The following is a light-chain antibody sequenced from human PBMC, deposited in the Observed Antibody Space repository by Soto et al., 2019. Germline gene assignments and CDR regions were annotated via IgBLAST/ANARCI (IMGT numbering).Light chain of an antibody. CDR2: DDN. V-gene: IGLV1-51*01. CDR1: SSNIGGNS. J-gene: IGLJ1*01. Sequence: QSALTQPPSVSAAPGQKVTISCSGSSSNIGGNSVSWYQQLPGTAPKLLIYDDNKRPSGIPDRFSGSKSGTSATLGITGLQTGDEADYYCGTWDSSLSAYVFGTGTKVTV. CDR3: GTWDSSLSAYV.